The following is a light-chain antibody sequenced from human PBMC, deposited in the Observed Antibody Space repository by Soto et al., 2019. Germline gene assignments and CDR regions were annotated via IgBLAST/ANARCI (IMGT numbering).Light chain of an antibody. Sequence: EIVLTQSPATLSLSPGERATLSCRASQSISSHLAWYQQKPGQAPRLLMYDVSNRATGIPARFSGSGSGTDFTLTISSLAPEDFAVYYCQQSPNWPLTFGGGTKVEIK. CDR2: DVS. V-gene: IGKV3-11*01. CDR1: QSISSH. J-gene: IGKJ4*01. CDR3: QQSPNWPLT.